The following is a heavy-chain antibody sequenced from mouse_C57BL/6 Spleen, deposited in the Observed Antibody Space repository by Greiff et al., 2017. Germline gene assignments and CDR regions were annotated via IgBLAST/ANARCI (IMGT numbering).Heavy chain of an antibody. CDR1: GYTFTDYN. CDR3: ARWGYYGSSPYYYAMDY. CDR2: INPNNGGT. Sequence: EVQVVESGPELVKPGASVKMSCKASGYTFTDYNMHWVKQSHGKSLEWIGYINPNNGGTSYNQKFKGKATLTVNKSSSTAYMELRSLTSEDSAVYYCARWGYYGSSPYYYAMDYWGQGTSVTVSS. J-gene: IGHJ4*01. D-gene: IGHD1-1*01. V-gene: IGHV1-22*01.